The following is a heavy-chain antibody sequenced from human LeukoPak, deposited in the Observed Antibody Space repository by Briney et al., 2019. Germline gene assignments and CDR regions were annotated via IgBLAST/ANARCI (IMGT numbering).Heavy chain of an antibody. CDR1: GFTFSSYS. D-gene: IGHD6-19*01. V-gene: IGHV3-21*01. Sequence: PGGSLRLSCAASGFTFSSYSMNWVRQAPGKGLEWVSSISSSSSYIYYADSVKGRFTISRDNAKNSLYLQMNSLRAEDTAVYYCARYQFGEAGIAVAGFDYWGQGTLVTVSS. CDR3: ARYQFGEAGIAVAGFDY. J-gene: IGHJ4*02. CDR2: ISSSSSYI.